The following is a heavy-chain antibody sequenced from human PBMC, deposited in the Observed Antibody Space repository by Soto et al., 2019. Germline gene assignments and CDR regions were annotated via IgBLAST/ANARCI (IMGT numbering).Heavy chain of an antibody. Sequence: QVQLVQSGAEVKKPGYSVKVSCKASGGTFSSYAISWVRQAPGQGLEWMGGIIPIFGTPNYAQKFQGRVTITADESTSTAYMELSSLRSEDTAVYYCASSRKDYYYYGMDVWGQGTTVTVSS. CDR1: GGTFSSYA. CDR2: IIPIFGTP. V-gene: IGHV1-69*12. J-gene: IGHJ6*02. CDR3: ASSRKDYYYYGMDV. D-gene: IGHD6-13*01.